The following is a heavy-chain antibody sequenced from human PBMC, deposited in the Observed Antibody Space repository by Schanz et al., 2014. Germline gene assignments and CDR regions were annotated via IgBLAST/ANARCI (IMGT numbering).Heavy chain of an antibody. CDR2: IHYSGST. Sequence: QVQLQESGPGLVKPSETLSLTCIVSGGSTRSSNYYWSWIRRHPGKGLEWIGHIHYSGSTYYNPSLKSRVTISMDTSKNQFSLRLTSVTAADTAVYHCARAVGGNSALEWFDPWGQGTLVTVSS. CDR1: GGSTRSSNYY. CDR3: ARAVGGNSALEWFDP. J-gene: IGHJ5*02. D-gene: IGHD2-21*01. V-gene: IGHV4-31*02.